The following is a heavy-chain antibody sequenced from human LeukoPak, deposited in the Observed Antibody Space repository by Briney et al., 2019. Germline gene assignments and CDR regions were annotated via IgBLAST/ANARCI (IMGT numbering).Heavy chain of an antibody. CDR2: INERATII. Sequence: GGSLRLSCAASGFTFSSYWMHWVRQAPGKGLEWVSRINERATIISYADSVKGRFTISRDNARNTLYLQMNSLTAEDTADYYCVRKRIFVSAPTDDFDQWGQETLVTVSS. CDR3: VRKRIFVSAPTDDFDQ. D-gene: IGHD5/OR15-5a*01. CDR1: GFTFSSYW. V-gene: IGHV3-74*01. J-gene: IGHJ4*02.